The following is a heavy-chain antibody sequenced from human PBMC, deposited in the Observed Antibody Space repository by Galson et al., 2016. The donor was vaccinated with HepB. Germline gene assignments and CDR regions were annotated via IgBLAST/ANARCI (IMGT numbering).Heavy chain of an antibody. V-gene: IGHV4-39*01. CDR3: ARHVGYYYSYWYFDL. CDR2: IYYSGST. D-gene: IGHD3-22*01. Sequence: QPPGKGLEWIGSIYYSGSTYYNPSLKSRVTISVDTSKNQFSLKLSSVTAADTAVYYCARHVGYYYSYWYFDLWGRGTLVTVSS. J-gene: IGHJ2*01.